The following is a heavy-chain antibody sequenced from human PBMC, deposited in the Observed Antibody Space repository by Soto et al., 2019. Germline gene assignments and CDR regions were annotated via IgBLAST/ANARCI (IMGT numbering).Heavy chain of an antibody. Sequence: SETLPLTCTVSGGSVSNSSYYWSCVRQPPGKGLEWIGEINYSGSTYYNPSLKSRVTISVDTSKNQFSLKLSSVTAADTAVYYCAGGKYSSSWPFDYWGQGTLVTVSS. V-gene: IGHV4-39*07. CDR1: GGSVSNSSYY. J-gene: IGHJ4*02. CDR3: AGGKYSSSWPFDY. CDR2: INYSGST. D-gene: IGHD6-13*01.